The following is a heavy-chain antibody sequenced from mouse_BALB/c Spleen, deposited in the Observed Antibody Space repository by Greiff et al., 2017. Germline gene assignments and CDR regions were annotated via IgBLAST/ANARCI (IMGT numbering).Heavy chain of an antibody. CDR3: AANAMDY. CDR2: ISSGGSYT. CDR1: GFTFSSYA. V-gene: IGHV5-9-4*01. Sequence: EVNVVESGGGLVKPGGSLKLSCAASGFTFSSYAMSWVRQSPEKRLEWVAEISSGGSYTYYPDTVTGRFTISRDNAKNTLYLEMSSLRSEDTAMYYCAANAMDYWGQGTSVTVSS. J-gene: IGHJ4*01.